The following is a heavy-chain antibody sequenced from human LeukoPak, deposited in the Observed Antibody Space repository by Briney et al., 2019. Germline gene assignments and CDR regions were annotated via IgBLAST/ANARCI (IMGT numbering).Heavy chain of an antibody. CDR3: ARIRDGYKGAYDI. CDR2: INPGGDNT. Sequence: ASVKVSCKASGYTFTNYYIHWVRQAPGQGLEWMGLINPGGDNTNYAQNFQGRVTMTRDTSASTVYMELRSLKSEDTAIYYCARIRDGYKGAYDIWGQGTVVTVPS. CDR1: GYTFTNYY. V-gene: IGHV1-46*01. J-gene: IGHJ3*02. D-gene: IGHD5-24*01.